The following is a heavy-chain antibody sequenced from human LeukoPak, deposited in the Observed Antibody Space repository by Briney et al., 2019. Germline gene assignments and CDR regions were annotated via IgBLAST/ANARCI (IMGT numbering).Heavy chain of an antibody. CDR3: ARGIQLWFENAFDI. D-gene: IGHD5-18*01. Sequence: SGTLTLTCGVWGDPINSSNWWGWVRQPPGKGLEWIGEIYHSGSTNYNPSLKSRVTISVDTSKNQFSLKLSSVTAADTAVYYCARGIQLWFENAFDIWGQGTMVTVSS. J-gene: IGHJ3*02. CDR2: IYHSGST. CDR1: GDPINSSNW. V-gene: IGHV4-4*02.